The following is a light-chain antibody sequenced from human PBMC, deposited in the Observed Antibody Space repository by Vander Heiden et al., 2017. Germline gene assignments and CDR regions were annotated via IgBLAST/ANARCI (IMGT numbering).Light chain of an antibody. Sequence: DIQTTPSPSSLSASVGDRVTITCQASQDISNYLNWYQQKPGKAPKLLIYDASNLETGVPSRFSGSGSGTDFTFTISSLQPEDIATYYCQQYDNLPLTFGGGTKVEIK. V-gene: IGKV1-33*01. J-gene: IGKJ4*01. CDR2: DAS. CDR1: QDISNY. CDR3: QQYDNLPLT.